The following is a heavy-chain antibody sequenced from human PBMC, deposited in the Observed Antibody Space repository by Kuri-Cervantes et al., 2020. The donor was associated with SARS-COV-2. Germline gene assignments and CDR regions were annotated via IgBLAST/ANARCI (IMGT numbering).Heavy chain of an antibody. J-gene: IGHJ4*02. CDR1: GGTFSSYA. V-gene: IGHV1-69*04. CDR3: ARERILPRRAFGYEFDY. Sequence: SVNVSCRASGGTFSSYAISWVRQAPGQGLEWMGRIIPILGIANYAQKFQGRVTITADKSTGTAYMELSSLRSEDTAVYYCARERILPRRAFGYEFDYWGQGTLVTVSS. CDR2: IIPILGIA. D-gene: IGHD5-12*01.